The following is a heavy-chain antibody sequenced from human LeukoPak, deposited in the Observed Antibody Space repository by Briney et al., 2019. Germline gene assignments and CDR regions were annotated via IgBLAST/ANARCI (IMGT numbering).Heavy chain of an antibody. Sequence: GGSLRLSCAASGFTFSSYAMSWVRQAPGKGLEWVSAISGSGGSTYYADSVKGRFTISRDNSKNTLYLQMDSLRAEDTAVYYCAKDRIAAADPRWFDPWGQGTLVTVSS. CDR1: GFTFSSYA. D-gene: IGHD6-13*01. CDR3: AKDRIAAADPRWFDP. J-gene: IGHJ5*02. V-gene: IGHV3-23*01. CDR2: ISGSGGST.